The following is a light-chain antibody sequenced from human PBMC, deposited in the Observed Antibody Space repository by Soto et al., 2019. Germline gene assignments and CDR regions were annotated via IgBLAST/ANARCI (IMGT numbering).Light chain of an antibody. Sequence: DIQMTQSPSYVSASVGDRVTITCRASQGIKNWLAWYQQKPGKAPNLLIYTGSSLQSGVPSRFSGSGSGTDFTLTINSLQPEDFATYYCQKYNSALTFGQGTRLEIK. CDR2: TGS. CDR1: QGIKNW. J-gene: IGKJ5*01. CDR3: QKYNSALT. V-gene: IGKV1-12*01.